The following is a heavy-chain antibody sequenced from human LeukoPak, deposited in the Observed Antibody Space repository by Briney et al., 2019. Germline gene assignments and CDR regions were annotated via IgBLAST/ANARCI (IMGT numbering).Heavy chain of an antibody. D-gene: IGHD5-12*01. CDR1: GFTFSSYA. CDR3: ARVRVYSGYDFYMDV. CDR2: ISYDGSNK. Sequence: GGSLRLSCAASGFTFSSYAMHWVRQAPGKGLEWVAVISYDGSNKYYADSVKGRFTISRDNSKNTLYLQMNSLRVEDMAVYYCARVRVYSGYDFYMDVWGKGTTVTVSS. V-gene: IGHV3-30*04. J-gene: IGHJ6*03.